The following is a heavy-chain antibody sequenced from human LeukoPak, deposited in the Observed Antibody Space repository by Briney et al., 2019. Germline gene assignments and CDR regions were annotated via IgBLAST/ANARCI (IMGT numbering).Heavy chain of an antibody. D-gene: IGHD6-19*01. CDR2: INPNSGGT. J-gene: IGHJ4*02. CDR1: GYTFTGYY. CDR3: ARPSAVAAPYYFDY. V-gene: IGHV1-2*02. Sequence: GASVKVSCKASGYTFTGYYMHWVRQAPGQGLEWMGWINPNSGGTNYAQKFQGRVTMTRDTSISTAYMELSRLRSDDTAVYYCARPSAVAAPYYFDYWGQGTLVTVSS.